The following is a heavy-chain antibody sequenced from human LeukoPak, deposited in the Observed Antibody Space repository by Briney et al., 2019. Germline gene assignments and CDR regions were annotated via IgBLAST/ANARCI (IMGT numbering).Heavy chain of an antibody. J-gene: IGHJ5*02. Sequence: PGGSLRLSCAASGFTFSDYYMSWIRQAPGKGLEWVSYISSSGSTIYYADSVKGRLTISRDNAKNSLYLQMNSLRAEDTAVYYCARDMFTAMVTWGGFDPWGQGTLVTVSS. V-gene: IGHV3-11*01. CDR1: GFTFSDYY. CDR2: ISSSGSTI. D-gene: IGHD5-18*01. CDR3: ARDMFTAMVTWGGFDP.